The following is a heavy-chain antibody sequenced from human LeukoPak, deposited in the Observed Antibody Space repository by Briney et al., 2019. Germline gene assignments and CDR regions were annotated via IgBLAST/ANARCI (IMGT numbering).Heavy chain of an antibody. J-gene: IGHJ5*02. CDR1: GGSISSSSYY. D-gene: IGHD1-26*01. Sequence: PSETLSLTCTVSGGSISSSSYYWGWIRQPPGKGLEWIGSIYYSGSTYYNPSLKSRVTISVDTSKNQFSLKLSSVTAADTAVYYCARDGVSGRTVGAKINWFDPWGQETLVTVSS. V-gene: IGHV4-39*02. CDR2: IYYSGST. CDR3: ARDGVSGRTVGAKINWFDP.